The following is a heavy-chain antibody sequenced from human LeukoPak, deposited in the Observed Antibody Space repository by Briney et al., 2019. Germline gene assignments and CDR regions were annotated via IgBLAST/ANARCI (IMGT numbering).Heavy chain of an antibody. CDR3: ARYYYDSSGYNFLFFDY. D-gene: IGHD3-22*01. V-gene: IGHV1-18*01. CDR2: ISSYNGNT. Sequence: ASVKVSCKASGYTVSSYGMSWVRQAPGQGLEWMGWISSYNGNTHYAQKVQGRVTMTTDTSTSTAYMELRSLRSDDTAVYYCARYYYDSSGYNFLFFDYWGQGTLVTVSS. J-gene: IGHJ4*02. CDR1: GYTVSSYG.